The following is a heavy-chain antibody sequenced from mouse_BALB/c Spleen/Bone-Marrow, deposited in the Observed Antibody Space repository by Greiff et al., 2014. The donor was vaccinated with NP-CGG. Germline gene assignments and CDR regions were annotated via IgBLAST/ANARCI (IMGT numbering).Heavy chain of an antibody. CDR2: INPGSGGT. Sequence: SGAELVRPGTSVKVSCKASGYAFTNYLIEWVKQRPGQGLEWIGVINPGSGGTNYNEKFKGKATLTADKSSSTAYMQLSSLTSDDSAVYFCARWDYAMDYWGQGTSVTVSS. CDR3: ARWDYAMDY. CDR1: GYAFTNYL. V-gene: IGHV1-54*01. J-gene: IGHJ4*01.